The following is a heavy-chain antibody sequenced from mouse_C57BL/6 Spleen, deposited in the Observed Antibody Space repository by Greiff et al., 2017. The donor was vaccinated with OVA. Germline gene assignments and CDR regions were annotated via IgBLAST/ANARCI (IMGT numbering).Heavy chain of an antibody. CDR3: ARSYYGYDDAMDY. V-gene: IGHV1-53*01. CDR2: INPSNGGT. J-gene: IGHJ4*01. CDR1: GYTFTSYW. D-gene: IGHD2-9*01. Sequence: QVQLQQSGTELVKPGASVKLSCKASGYTFTSYWMHWVKQRPGQGLEWIGNINPSNGGTNYNEKFKSKATLTVDKSSSTAYRQLSSLTSEDSAVYYCARSYYGYDDAMDYWGQGTSVTVSS.